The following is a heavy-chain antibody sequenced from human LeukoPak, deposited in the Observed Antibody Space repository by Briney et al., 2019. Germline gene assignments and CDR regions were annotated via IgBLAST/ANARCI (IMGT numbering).Heavy chain of an antibody. CDR2: INHSGST. D-gene: IGHD6-13*01. CDR3: ARDVVAAPGTWDY. V-gene: IGHV4-34*01. CDR1: GGSFSGYY. Sequence: SETLSLTCAVYGGSFSGYYWSWIRQPPGKGLEWIGEINHSGSTNYNPSLKSRVTMSVDTSKNQFSLKLSSVTAADTAVYYCARDVVAAPGTWDYWGQGTLVTVSS. J-gene: IGHJ4*02.